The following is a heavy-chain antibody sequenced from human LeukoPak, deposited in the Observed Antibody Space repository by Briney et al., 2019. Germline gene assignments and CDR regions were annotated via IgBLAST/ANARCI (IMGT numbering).Heavy chain of an antibody. Sequence: PGGSLRLSSAGSGFSFSSNTMSWVRQAPGRGLEWVSAISNNGGRTDYADSVKGRFTISRDNSKSTLYLHMDSLRAEDTAVYYCARDEDTSALSEYWGQGTLVTVSS. V-gene: IGHV3-23*01. J-gene: IGHJ4*02. CDR3: ARDEDTSALSEY. CDR1: GFSFSSNT. D-gene: IGHD2/OR15-2a*01. CDR2: ISNNGGRT.